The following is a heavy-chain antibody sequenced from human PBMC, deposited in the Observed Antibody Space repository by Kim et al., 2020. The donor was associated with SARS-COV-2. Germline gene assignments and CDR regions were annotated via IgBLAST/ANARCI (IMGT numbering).Heavy chain of an antibody. CDR1: GFTFSSYA. V-gene: IGHV3-30-3*01. CDR2: ISYDGSNK. J-gene: IGHJ6*02. D-gene: IGHD2-8*01. Sequence: GGSLRLSCAASGFTFSSYAMHWVRQAPGKGLEWVAVISYDGSNKYYADSVKGRFTISRDNSKNTLYLQMNRLRAEDTAVYYCARTKGAGYYYGMDVWGQGTTVTVSS. CDR3: ARTKGAGYYYGMDV.